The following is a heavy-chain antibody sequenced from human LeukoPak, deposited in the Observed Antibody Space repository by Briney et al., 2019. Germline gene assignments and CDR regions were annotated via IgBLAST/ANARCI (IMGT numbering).Heavy chain of an antibody. V-gene: IGHV3-48*01. J-gene: IGHJ4*02. Sequence: GGSLRLSCAASGFTFSNYNMNWVRPAPGKGLEWVSYISSSSTTIHYADSVRGRFTNSRDNARNSLYLQMNSLRAEDRAVYYCARDFLEDVYWGQGTLVTVSS. CDR2: ISSSSTTI. CDR3: ARDFLEDVY. CDR1: GFTFSNYN. D-gene: IGHD3-3*01.